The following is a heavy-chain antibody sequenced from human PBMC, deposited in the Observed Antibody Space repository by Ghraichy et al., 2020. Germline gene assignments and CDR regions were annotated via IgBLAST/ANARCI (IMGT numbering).Heavy chain of an antibody. V-gene: IGHV3-7*01. CDR1: GFMFSSYW. CDR2: IKQDGSEK. CDR3: ARGGAARYWYFDL. Sequence: GGSLRLSCAASGFMFSSYWMSWVRQAPGKGLEWVANIKQDGSEKYYVDSVKGRFTISRDNAKNSLYLQMNSLRAEDTAVYYCARGGAARYWYFDLWGRGTLVTVSS. D-gene: IGHD6-25*01. J-gene: IGHJ2*01.